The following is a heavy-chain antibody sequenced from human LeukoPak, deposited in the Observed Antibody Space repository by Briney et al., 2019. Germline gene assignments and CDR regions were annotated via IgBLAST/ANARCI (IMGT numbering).Heavy chain of an antibody. V-gene: IGHV5-51*01. Sequence: GGSLQISCKGSGYRFTSYWIGWVRQLPGKGLEWMGIIYPGDSDTRYSPSFQGQVTISADKSISTAYLQWSSLKASDTAMYYCATRIAAAGLNDYWGQGTLVTVSS. CDR3: ATRIAAAGLNDY. CDR2: IYPGDSDT. J-gene: IGHJ4*02. D-gene: IGHD6-13*01. CDR1: GYRFTSYW.